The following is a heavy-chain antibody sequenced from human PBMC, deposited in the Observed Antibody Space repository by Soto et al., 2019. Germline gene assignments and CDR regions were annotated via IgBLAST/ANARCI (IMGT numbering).Heavy chain of an antibody. CDR3: AGAEEMATLDY. Sequence: QVQLVQSGAEVKKPGSSVKVSCKASGGTFSSYTISWVRQAPGQGLEWMGRIIPILGIANYAQKFQGRVTFRGYKVTGTADMERSSLRYEDTAVDYWAGAEEMATLDYWGQGTMVTVSS. CDR2: IIPILGIA. J-gene: IGHJ4*02. D-gene: IGHD5-12*01. CDR1: GGTFSSYT. V-gene: IGHV1-69*02.